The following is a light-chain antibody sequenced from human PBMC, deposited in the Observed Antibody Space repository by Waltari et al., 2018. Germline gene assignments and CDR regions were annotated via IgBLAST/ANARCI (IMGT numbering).Light chain of an antibody. V-gene: IGLV2-23*01. CDR2: ENS. Sequence: QSALTHPASVSGSPAQSITISCTATPSDVGNYNLVSWYQQVPGRAPKLMIYENSRRPSDISHRFSGSKSGNTASLTISGLQAEDEADYYCCSFASSRTWVFGGGTKLTVL. CDR3: CSFASSRTWV. J-gene: IGLJ3*02. CDR1: PSDVGNYNL.